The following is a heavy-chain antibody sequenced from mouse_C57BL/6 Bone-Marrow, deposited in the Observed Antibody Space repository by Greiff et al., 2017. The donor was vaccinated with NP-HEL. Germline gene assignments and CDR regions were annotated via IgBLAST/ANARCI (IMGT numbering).Heavy chain of an antibody. CDR1: GFTFSSYA. J-gene: IGHJ2*01. Sequence: EVQLVESGEGLVKPGGSLKLSCAASGFTFSSYAMSWVRQTPEKRLEWVAYISSGGDDIYYADTVKGRFTISIANARNTLYLQRSSLKSEDTAMYYCTRGSISYYFGYWGQGTTLTVSS. CDR2: ISSGGDDI. CDR3: TRGSISYYFGY. V-gene: IGHV5-9-1*02.